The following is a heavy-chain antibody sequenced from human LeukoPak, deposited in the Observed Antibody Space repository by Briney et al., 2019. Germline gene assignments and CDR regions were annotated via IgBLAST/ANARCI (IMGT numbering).Heavy chain of an antibody. V-gene: IGHV3-30*04. D-gene: IGHD5-18*01. J-gene: IGHJ4*02. CDR3: ARQYISGQWYFDY. CDR2: ISSDGSYK. CDR1: GFTFSSHA. Sequence: GGSLRLTCAASGFTFSSHALHWVRQAPGKGLEWVAVISSDGSYKYYADSVKGRFTISRDNSKNTLYLQMNSLIPEDTAVYYCARQYISGQWYFDYWGQGTLVTVSS.